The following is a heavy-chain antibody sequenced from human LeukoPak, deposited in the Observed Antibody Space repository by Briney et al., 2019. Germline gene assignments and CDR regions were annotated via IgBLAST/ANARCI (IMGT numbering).Heavy chain of an antibody. CDR2: IYHSGST. Sequence: SETLSLTCTVSGYSISSGYYWGWIRQPPGKGLEWIGSIYHSGSTYYNPSLKSRVTISVDTSKNQFSLKLSSVTAADTAVYYCARDPPPAYYDILNGYSYFDYWGQGTLVTVSS. D-gene: IGHD3-9*01. J-gene: IGHJ4*02. V-gene: IGHV4-38-2*02. CDR1: GYSISSGYY. CDR3: ARDPPPAYYDILNGYSYFDY.